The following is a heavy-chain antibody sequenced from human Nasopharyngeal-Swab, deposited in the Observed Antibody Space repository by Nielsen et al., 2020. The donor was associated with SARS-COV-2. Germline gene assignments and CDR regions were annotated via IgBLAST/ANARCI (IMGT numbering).Heavy chain of an antibody. CDR2: IYSGGSST. J-gene: IGHJ6*02. CDR1: GFTFSSYA. V-gene: IGHV3-23*03. D-gene: IGHD2-15*01. CDR3: AKDQGALYCSGGSCYSGPQSNYYYGMDV. Sequence: GESLKISCAASGFTFSSYAMSWVRQAPGKGLEWVSVIYSGGSSTYYADSVKGRFTTSRDNSKNTLYLQMNSLRAEDTAVYYCAKDQGALYCSGGSCYSGPQSNYYYGMDVWGQGTTVTVSS.